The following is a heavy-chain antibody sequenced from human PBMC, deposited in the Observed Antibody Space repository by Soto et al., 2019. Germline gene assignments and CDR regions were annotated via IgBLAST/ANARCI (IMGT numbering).Heavy chain of an antibody. CDR2: IYSGGST. J-gene: IGHJ4*02. CDR1: GFTVSSNY. Sequence: GGSLRLSCAASGFTVSSNYMSWVRQAPGKGLEWVSVIYSGGSTYYADSVKGRFTISRHNSKNTLYLQMNSLRAEDTAVYYCARVGYCSSTSCPRTVVRDYWGQGTLVTVSS. CDR3: ARVGYCSSTSCPRTVVRDY. V-gene: IGHV3-53*04. D-gene: IGHD2-2*01.